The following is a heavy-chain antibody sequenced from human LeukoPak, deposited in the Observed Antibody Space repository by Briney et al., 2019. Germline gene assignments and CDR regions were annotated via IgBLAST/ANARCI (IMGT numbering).Heavy chain of an antibody. CDR3: ARTTTGYSSGWYGTYFDY. V-gene: IGHV4-34*01. Sequence: SETLSLTCAVYGGSFSGYYWSWIRQPPGKGLEWIGEINHSGSTNYNPSLKSRVTISVDTSKNQFSLKLSSVTAADTAVYYCARTTTGYSSGWYGTYFDYWGQGTLVTVSS. D-gene: IGHD6-19*01. CDR1: GGSFSGYY. CDR2: INHSGST. J-gene: IGHJ4*02.